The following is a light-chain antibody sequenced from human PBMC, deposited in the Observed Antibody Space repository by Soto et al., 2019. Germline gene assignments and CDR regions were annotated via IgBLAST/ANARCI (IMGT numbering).Light chain of an antibody. CDR1: QSVSNSH. J-gene: IGKJ4*01. CDR2: GAS. Sequence: EIVLTQSPGALSLSPGERATLSCRASQSVSNSHSAWYQQKPGQAPRLLIYGASNRATGVSDRFSGSGSGTDFTLTITRLEPVDSAVYYCQQYDRSPLFGGGTKVEI. CDR3: QQYDRSPL. V-gene: IGKV3-20*01.